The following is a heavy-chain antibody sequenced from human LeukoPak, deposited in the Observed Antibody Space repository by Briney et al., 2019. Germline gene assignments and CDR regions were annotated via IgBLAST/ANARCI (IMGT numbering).Heavy chain of an antibody. Sequence: PSETLSLTCTVSGGSISSGGHSWSWIRQPPGKGLEWIGYIYHSGSGSTYYNPSLKSRVTISIDKSKNQFSLKLNSVTAADTAVYYCARNQGRGGNLDYWGQGTLVTVSS. V-gene: IGHV4-30-2*01. D-gene: IGHD4-23*01. CDR2: IYHSGSGST. CDR3: ARNQGRGGNLDY. J-gene: IGHJ4*02. CDR1: GGSISSGGHS.